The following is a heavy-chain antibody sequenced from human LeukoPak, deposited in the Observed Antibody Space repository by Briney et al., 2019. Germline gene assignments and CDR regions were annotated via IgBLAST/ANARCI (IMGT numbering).Heavy chain of an antibody. D-gene: IGHD6-13*01. V-gene: IGHV1-58*02. Sequence: SVKVSCKASGFTFTSSAMQWVRQARGQRLEWIGWIVVGSGNTNYAQKFQERVTITRDTSISTAYMELTSLTYDDTAVYYCAREATVVAVGTAGINFDYWGQGTLIIVSS. J-gene: IGHJ4*02. CDR2: IVVGSGNT. CDR3: AREATVVAVGTAGINFDY. CDR1: GFTFTSSA.